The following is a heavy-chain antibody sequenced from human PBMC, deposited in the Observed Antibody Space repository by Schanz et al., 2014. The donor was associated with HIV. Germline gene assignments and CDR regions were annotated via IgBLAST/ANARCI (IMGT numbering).Heavy chain of an antibody. V-gene: IGHV3-23*01. CDR3: AKDSGDSGGYYTYYFDY. D-gene: IGHD3-22*01. Sequence: EVQLLESGGGLVQPGGSLRLSCGASGFIFSSYAMNWVRQAPGKGLEWVSAISGSGSSTYYADSVKGRFTISRDISKNTLYLHVNSLRAEDTAVYYCAKDSGDSGGYYTYYFDYWGQGTLVTVSS. CDR1: GFIFSSYA. CDR2: ISGSGSST. J-gene: IGHJ4*02.